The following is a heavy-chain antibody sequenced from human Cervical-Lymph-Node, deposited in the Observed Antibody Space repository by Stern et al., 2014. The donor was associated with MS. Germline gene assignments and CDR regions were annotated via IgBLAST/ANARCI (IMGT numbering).Heavy chain of an antibody. CDR2: IWYDGSNK. J-gene: IGHJ4*02. V-gene: IGHV3-33*01. Sequence: VQLVESGGGVVQPGRSLRLSCAASGFTFSSYGMHWVRQAPGKGLEWVAVIWYDGSNKYYADPVKGRFTIARGNSKNTLYLQMNSLRAGDTAVYYCAGGSHGYIDYWGQGTLVTVSS. CDR1: GFTFSSYG. CDR3: AGGSHGYIDY.